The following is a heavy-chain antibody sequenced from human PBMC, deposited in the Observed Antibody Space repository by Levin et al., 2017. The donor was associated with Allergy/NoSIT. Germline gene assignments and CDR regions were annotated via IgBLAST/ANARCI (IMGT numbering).Heavy chain of an antibody. J-gene: IGHJ4*02. D-gene: IGHD3-9*01. CDR2: ITSNGGST. V-gene: IGHV3-64D*06. CDR1: GFTFSGFA. Sequence: QPGGSLRLSCSASGFTFSGFAMHWVRQAPGKGLEYVSAITSNGGSTYYADSVEGRFTISRDNSRNTLYLHMSSLRTEDTAVYYCVKETTFYDILTGYYSGYFDYWGQGTLVTVSS. CDR3: VKETTFYDILTGYYSGYFDY.